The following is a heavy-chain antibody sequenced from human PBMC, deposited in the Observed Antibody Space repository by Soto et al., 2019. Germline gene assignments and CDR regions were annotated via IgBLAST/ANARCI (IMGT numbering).Heavy chain of an antibody. D-gene: IGHD3-3*01. CDR1: GGSISSGDYY. Sequence: QVQLQESGPGLVKPSQTLSLTCTVSGGSISSGDYYWSWIRQPPGKGLEWIGYIYYSGSTYYNPSLKSRVTISVDTSKNQFSLKLSSVTAADTAVYYCARDKRITIFGVVIEGDPTDYYGMDVW. CDR2: IYYSGST. J-gene: IGHJ6*01. CDR3: ARDKRITIFGVVIEGDPTDYYGMDV. V-gene: IGHV4-30-4*01.